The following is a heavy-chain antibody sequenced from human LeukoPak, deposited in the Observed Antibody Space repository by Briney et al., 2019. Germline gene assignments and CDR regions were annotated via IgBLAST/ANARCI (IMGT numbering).Heavy chain of an antibody. CDR1: GYTFISYY. Sequence: ASVKVSCKASGYTFISYYIHWVRQAPGQGLEWMGIINPSGGSTSYAQKVQGRVTMTRDMSTSTVYMELSSLRSEDTAVYYCARDHFGSDYDILTGYYISYYYYMDVWGKGTTVTVSS. D-gene: IGHD3-9*01. V-gene: IGHV1-46*01. CDR3: ARDHFGSDYDILTGYYISYYYYMDV. J-gene: IGHJ6*03. CDR2: INPSGGST.